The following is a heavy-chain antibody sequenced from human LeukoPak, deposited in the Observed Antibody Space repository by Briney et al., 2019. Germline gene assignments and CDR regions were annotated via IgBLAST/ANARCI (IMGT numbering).Heavy chain of an antibody. Sequence: PGGSLRLSCAASGFTFSSYWMSWVRQAPGRGLEWVSYISSSSSTIYYADSVKGRFTISRDNAKNSLYLQMNSLRAEDTAVYYCARDFSYDSSGYFDYWGQGTLVTVSS. CDR3: ARDFSYDSSGYFDY. CDR1: GFTFSSYW. J-gene: IGHJ4*02. V-gene: IGHV3-48*04. D-gene: IGHD3-22*01. CDR2: ISSSSSTI.